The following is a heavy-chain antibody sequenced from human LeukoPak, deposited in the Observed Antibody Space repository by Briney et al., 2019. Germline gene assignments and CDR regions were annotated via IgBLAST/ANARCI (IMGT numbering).Heavy chain of an antibody. V-gene: IGHV3-30-3*01. CDR2: ISYDGSTK. Sequence: GRSLRLSCAASGFTFSSYPMHWVRQAPGKGLEWVALISYDGSTKYYADSVKGRFTISRDNAKNSLYLQMNSLRAEDTAVYYCASAPFDPWGQGTLVTVSS. CDR3: ASAPFDP. CDR1: GFTFSSYP. J-gene: IGHJ5*02.